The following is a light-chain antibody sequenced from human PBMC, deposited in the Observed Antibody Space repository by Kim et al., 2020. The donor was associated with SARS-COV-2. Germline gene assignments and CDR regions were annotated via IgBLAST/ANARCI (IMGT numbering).Light chain of an antibody. CDR3: NSYAGDDNLGV. Sequence: QSALTQPPSASGSPGQSVTISCTGTSSDVGGFNSVSWYQQHPGKAPKLIVFEDNKRPSGVPDRFSGSKSGSTASLTVSGLQAEDEADYYCNSYAGDDNLGVSGGGTKLTVL. V-gene: IGLV2-8*01. J-gene: IGLJ3*02. CDR2: EDN. CDR1: SSDVGGFNS.